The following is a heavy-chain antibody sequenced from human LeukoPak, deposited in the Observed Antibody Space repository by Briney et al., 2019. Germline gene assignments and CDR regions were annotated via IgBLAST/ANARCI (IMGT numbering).Heavy chain of an antibody. CDR3: ASEYYYDTSGYYYVSSYFDY. V-gene: IGHV3-21*01. D-gene: IGHD3-22*01. CDR1: GFTFSSYS. CDR2: IISSIRYI. Sequence: GGSLRLSCAASGFTFSSYSMNCVRPAPGKGLGWDSSIISSIRYIYYADSVKGRFTISRDNAKNSLYLPMNSLRAEDTAMYYCASEYYYDTSGYYYVSSYFDYWGQGTLVTVSS. J-gene: IGHJ4*02.